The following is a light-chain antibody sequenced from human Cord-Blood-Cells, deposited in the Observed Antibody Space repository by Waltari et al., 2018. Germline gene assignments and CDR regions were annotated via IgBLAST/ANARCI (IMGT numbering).Light chain of an antibody. J-gene: IGLJ1*01. CDR2: QDS. Sequence: SYELTQPPSVSVSPGQTASITCFGDKLGVNYHCWYQQKPGQSPVLVIYQDSKRPSGIPERFSGSNSGNTATLTISGTQAMDEADYYCQAWDSSTAVFGTGTKVTVL. CDR3: QAWDSSTAV. CDR1: KLGVNY. V-gene: IGLV3-1*01.